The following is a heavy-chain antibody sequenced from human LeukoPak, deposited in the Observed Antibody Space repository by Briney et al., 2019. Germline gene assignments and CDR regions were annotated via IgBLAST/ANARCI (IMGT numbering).Heavy chain of an antibody. V-gene: IGHV4-39*01. CDR1: GGSIRSSYYY. CDR3: ARYILGYGGATGLDY. CDR2: IYDSEST. D-gene: IGHD1-26*01. Sequence: SETLSLTCTVSGGSIRSSYYYWGWIRQPPGKGLEWIGSIYDSESTYYNPSLKSRVTISVDTSKNQFSLKLNSVTAADTAVYYCARYILGYGGATGLDYWGQGTLVTVSS. J-gene: IGHJ4*02.